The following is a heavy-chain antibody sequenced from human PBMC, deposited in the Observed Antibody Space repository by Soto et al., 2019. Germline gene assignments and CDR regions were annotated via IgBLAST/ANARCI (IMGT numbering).Heavy chain of an antibody. J-gene: IGHJ4*02. D-gene: IGHD5-12*01. CDR1: GGSFSGYY. Sequence: SETLSLTCAVYGGSFSGYYWSWIRQPPGKGLEWIGEINHSGSTNYNPSLKSRVTISVDTFKNQFSLKLSSVTAADTAVYYCARGLVATITRAFDYWGQGTLVTVSS. V-gene: IGHV4-34*01. CDR2: INHSGST. CDR3: ARGLVATITRAFDY.